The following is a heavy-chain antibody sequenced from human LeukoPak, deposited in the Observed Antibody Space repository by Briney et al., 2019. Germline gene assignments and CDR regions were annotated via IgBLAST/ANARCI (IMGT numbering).Heavy chain of an antibody. D-gene: IGHD6-13*01. Sequence: GGSPRLSCAASGFTFSDYYMSWIRQAPGKGLEWVAVISYDGSNKYYADSVKGRFTISRDNSKNTLYLQMNSLRAEDTAVYYCATSSGAAAGQRSLDYWGQGTLVTVSS. CDR3: ATSSGAAAGQRSLDY. J-gene: IGHJ4*02. CDR1: GFTFSDYY. CDR2: ISYDGSNK. V-gene: IGHV3-30-3*01.